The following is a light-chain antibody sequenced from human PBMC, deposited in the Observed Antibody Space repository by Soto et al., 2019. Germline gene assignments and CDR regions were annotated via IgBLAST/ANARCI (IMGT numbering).Light chain of an antibody. CDR3: QNFGDSPFT. V-gene: IGKV3-20*01. J-gene: IGKJ3*01. Sequence: EIVWMQSPDAMSLSPGESATLSCRASETISSHYIAWYQHKPGQAPRLLIFGASTRATGIPDRFSGSCSGTDVTLTISRLETADFAVYYCQNFGDSPFTFGPGTKVDIK. CDR1: ETISSHY. CDR2: GAS.